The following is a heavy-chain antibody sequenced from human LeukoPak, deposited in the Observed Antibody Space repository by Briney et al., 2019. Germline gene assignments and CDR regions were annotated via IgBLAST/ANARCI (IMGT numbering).Heavy chain of an antibody. J-gene: IGHJ6*03. V-gene: IGHV4-39*01. CDR2: IYYSGST. D-gene: IGHD3-10*02. CDR1: GGSISSSSYY. Sequence: PSETLSLTCTVSGGSISSSSYYWGWIRQPPGKGLEWIGSIYYSGSTYYNPSLKSRVTISADTSKNQFSLKLSSVTAADTAVYYCARYVYYYYYMDVWGKGPTVTVSS. CDR3: ARYVYYYYYMDV.